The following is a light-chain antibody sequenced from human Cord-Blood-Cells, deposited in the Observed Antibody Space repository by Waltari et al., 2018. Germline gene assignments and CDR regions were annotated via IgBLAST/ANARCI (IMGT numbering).Light chain of an antibody. Sequence: DIQMTQSPSTLSASVGVRVTITCRSSQSISSWLAWYQQKPGKAPKLLIYKASSLESGVPSRFSVSGSGTEFTLTISSLKPDDFATYYCQQYNSYWTFGQGTKVEIK. V-gene: IGKV1-5*03. CDR2: KAS. CDR1: QSISSW. J-gene: IGKJ1*01. CDR3: QQYNSYWT.